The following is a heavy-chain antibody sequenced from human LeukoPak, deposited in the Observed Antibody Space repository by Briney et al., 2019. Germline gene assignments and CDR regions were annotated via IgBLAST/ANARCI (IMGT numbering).Heavy chain of an antibody. CDR1: GGSISSYY. V-gene: IGHV4-4*07. Sequence: SETLSLTCTVSGGSISSYYWSWIRQPAGKGLEGIGRIYTSGSTNYNPSLKSRVTMSVDTSKNQFSLKLSSVTAADTAVYYCARGVKCSGGSCYYFDYWGQGTLVTVSS. CDR3: ARGVKCSGGSCYYFDY. D-gene: IGHD2-15*01. J-gene: IGHJ4*02. CDR2: IYTSGST.